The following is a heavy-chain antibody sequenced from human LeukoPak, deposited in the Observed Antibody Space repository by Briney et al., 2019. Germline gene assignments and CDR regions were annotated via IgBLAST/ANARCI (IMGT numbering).Heavy chain of an antibody. J-gene: IGHJ5*02. CDR2: IYHSGST. V-gene: IGHV4-4*02. CDR1: GGSISSSNW. D-gene: IGHD2-8*01. Sequence: PSGTLSLTCAVSGGSISSSNWWSWVRQPPGKGLEWIGEIYHSGSTNYNPSLKSRVTISVDKSKNQFSLKLSSVTAADTAVYYCARVTILMVYAAQLNWFDPWGQGTLVTVSS. CDR3: ARVTILMVYAAQLNWFDP.